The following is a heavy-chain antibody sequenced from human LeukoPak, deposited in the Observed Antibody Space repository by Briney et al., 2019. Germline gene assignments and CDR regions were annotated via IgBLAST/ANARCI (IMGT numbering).Heavy chain of an antibody. Sequence: SETLSLTCTVSGDSIRTSSYYWGWIRQPPGKGLEWIVSIYYSGSTYYNPSLKSRVTISVDTSKNQFSLKLSSVTAADTAVYYCARDWATVTELDYWGQGTLVTVSS. D-gene: IGHD4-17*01. CDR1: GDSIRTSSYY. J-gene: IGHJ4*02. CDR2: IYYSGST. V-gene: IGHV4-39*02. CDR3: ARDWATVTELDY.